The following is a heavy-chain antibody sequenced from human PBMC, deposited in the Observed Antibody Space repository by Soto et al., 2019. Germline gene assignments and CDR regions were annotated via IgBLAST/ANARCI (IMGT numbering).Heavy chain of an antibody. CDR2: IYYSGST. Sequence: PSETLSLTCTVSGGSISSSSYYWTWIRQPPGKGLEWIGYIYYSGSTYYNWSLKSRVTISIDTSKNQFSLNLSSVTAADTAVYYCASGKGVDGSRYLDNWGQGTLVTVSS. D-gene: IGHD1-26*01. J-gene: IGHJ4*02. V-gene: IGHV4-30-4*01. CDR3: ASGKGVDGSRYLDN. CDR1: GGSISSSSYY.